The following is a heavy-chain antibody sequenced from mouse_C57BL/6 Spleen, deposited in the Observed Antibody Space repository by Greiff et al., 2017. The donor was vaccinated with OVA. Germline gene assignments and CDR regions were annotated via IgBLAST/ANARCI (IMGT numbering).Heavy chain of an antibody. V-gene: IGHV1-7*01. J-gene: IGHJ2*01. CDR2: INPSSGYT. CDR1: GYTFTSYW. D-gene: IGHD1-1*01. Sequence: QVQLKQSGAELAKPGASVKLSCKASGYTFTSYWMHWVKQRPGQGLEWIGYINPSSGYTKYNQKFKDKATLTADKSSSTAYMQRSSLTYEDSAVYYCARVITTVVATDFDYWGQGTTLTVSS. CDR3: ARVITTVVATDFDY.